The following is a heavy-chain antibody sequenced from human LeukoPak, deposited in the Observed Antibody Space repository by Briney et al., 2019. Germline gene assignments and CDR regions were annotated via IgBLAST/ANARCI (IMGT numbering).Heavy chain of an antibody. D-gene: IGHD4-23*01. CDR3: ARERSGGNRGPFDY. J-gene: IGHJ4*02. V-gene: IGHV3-48*03. CDR1: GFTFSSYE. CDR2: ISSSGSTI. Sequence: PGGSLRLSCAASGFTFSSYEMNWVRQAPGKGLEWVSYISSSGSTIYCADSVKGRFTISRDNAKNSLYLQMNSLRAEDTAVYYCARERSGGNRGPFDYWGQGTLVTVSS.